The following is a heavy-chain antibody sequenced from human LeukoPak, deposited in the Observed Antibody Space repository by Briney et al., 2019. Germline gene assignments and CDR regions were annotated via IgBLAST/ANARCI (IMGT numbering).Heavy chain of an antibody. V-gene: IGHV3-23*01. CDR2: FSGGGDS. Sequence: GGSLRLSCAASGFTSGIYAVSWVRQAPGKGLEWVSAFSGGGDSYYADSVKGRFTISRDNSKKILYLQMSSLRAEDTAVYYCGKEVERHFDLKYWGQGTRVTVSS. CDR3: GKEVERHFDLKY. J-gene: IGHJ4*02. CDR1: GFTSGIYA.